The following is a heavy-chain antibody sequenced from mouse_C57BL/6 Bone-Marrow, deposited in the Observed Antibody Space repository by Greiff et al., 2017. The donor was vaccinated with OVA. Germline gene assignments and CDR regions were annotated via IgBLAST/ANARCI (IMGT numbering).Heavy chain of an antibody. D-gene: IGHD1-2*01. Sequence: QVQLQQSGAELARPGASVKLSCKASGYTFTSYGISWVKQRTGQGLEWIGEIYPRSGNTYYNEKFKGKATLTADKSSSTAYMELRSLTSEDSAVYFGARSYLFRLRWFAYWGQGTLVTVSA. CDR3: ARSYLFRLRWFAY. CDR1: GYTFTSYG. J-gene: IGHJ3*01. CDR2: IYPRSGNT. V-gene: IGHV1-81*01.